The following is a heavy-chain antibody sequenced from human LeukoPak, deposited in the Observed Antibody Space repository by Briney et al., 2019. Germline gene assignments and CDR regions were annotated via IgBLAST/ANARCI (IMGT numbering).Heavy chain of an antibody. CDR1: GGPFITTSYY. CDR3: ARVVAAAVSDYFDY. Sequence: PSETLSLTCTVSGGPFITTSYYWGWIRQPPGKGLEWIGSIYYSGSTYYNPSLKSRVTISVDTSKNQFSLKLSSVTAADTAVYYCARVVAAAVSDYFDYWGQGTLVTVSS. V-gene: IGHV4-39*07. D-gene: IGHD6-13*01. CDR2: IYYSGST. J-gene: IGHJ4*02.